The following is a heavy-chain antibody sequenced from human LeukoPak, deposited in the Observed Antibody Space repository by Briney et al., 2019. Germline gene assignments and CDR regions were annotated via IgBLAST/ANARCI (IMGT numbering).Heavy chain of an antibody. D-gene: IGHD3-3*01. CDR1: GFTFSSYW. Sequence: PGGSLRLSCAASGFTFSSYWMHWVRHAPGKGLVWVSRINSDGSSRSYADSVKGRFTISRDNAKNTLYLQMNCLRAEDTAVYYCARSQVFGVAPLGYFDYWGQGTLVTVSS. CDR3: ARSQVFGVAPLGYFDY. CDR2: INSDGSSR. J-gene: IGHJ4*02. V-gene: IGHV3-74*01.